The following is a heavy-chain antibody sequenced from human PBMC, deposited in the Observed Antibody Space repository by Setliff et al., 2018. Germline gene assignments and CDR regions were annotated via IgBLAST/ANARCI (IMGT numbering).Heavy chain of an antibody. J-gene: IGHJ3*02. CDR3: ARDNYYDSTQDAFDI. CDR2: ISSSGSYT. CDR1: GFTFRSYS. Sequence: ETLSLSCAASGFTFRSYSMTWVRQAPGKGLEWVSGISSSGSYTYYAASVKGRFTISRDNANNSLFLQMDTLRPEDTAVYYCARDNYYDSTQDAFDIWGQGTMVT. D-gene: IGHD3-22*01. V-gene: IGHV3-21*06.